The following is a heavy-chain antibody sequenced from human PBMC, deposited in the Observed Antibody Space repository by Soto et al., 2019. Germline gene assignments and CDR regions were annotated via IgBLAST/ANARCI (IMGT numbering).Heavy chain of an antibody. CDR1: GYTFTSYG. Sequence: ASVKVSFKASGYTFTSYGISWVRQAPGQGLEWMGWISAYNGNTNYAQKLQGRVTMTTDTSTSTAYMELRSLRSDDTAVYYCAGIDCRGGRCYTADYWGKGPLVTVSS. CDR2: ISAYNGNT. CDR3: AGIDCRGGRCYTADY. D-gene: IGHD2-15*01. J-gene: IGHJ4*02. V-gene: IGHV1-18*01.